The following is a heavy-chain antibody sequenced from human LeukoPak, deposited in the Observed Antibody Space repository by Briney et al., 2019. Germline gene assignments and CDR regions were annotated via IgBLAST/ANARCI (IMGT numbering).Heavy chain of an antibody. CDR3: AKDHGLVRRGVDY. V-gene: IGHV3-23*01. CDR1: GFTFSSYA. Sequence: GGSLRLSCAASGFTFSSYAMSWVRQAPGKGLEWVSEISGSGGSTCYADSVKGRFTISRDNSKNTLYLQMNSLRAEDTAVYYCAKDHGLVRRGVDYWGQGTLVTVSS. J-gene: IGHJ4*02. D-gene: IGHD6-19*01. CDR2: ISGSGGST.